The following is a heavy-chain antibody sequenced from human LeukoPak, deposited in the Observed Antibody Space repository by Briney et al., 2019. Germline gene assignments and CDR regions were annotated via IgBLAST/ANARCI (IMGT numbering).Heavy chain of an antibody. Sequence: SETLSLTCTVSGGSISSGGYYWSWIRQPPGKGLEWIGYIYHSGSTYYNPSLKSRVTISVDRSKNQFSLKLSSVTAADTAVYYCARRGYYDLGYWFDPWGQGTLVTVSS. CDR1: GGSISSGGYY. CDR2: IYHSGST. CDR3: ARRGYYDLGYWFDP. D-gene: IGHD3-3*01. V-gene: IGHV4-30-2*01. J-gene: IGHJ5*02.